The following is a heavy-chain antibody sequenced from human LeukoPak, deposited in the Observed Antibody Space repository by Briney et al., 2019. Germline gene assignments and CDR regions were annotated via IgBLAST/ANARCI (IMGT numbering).Heavy chain of an antibody. J-gene: IGHJ4*02. CDR3: ARDPTFLWFGEKSEDY. CDR2: IYYSGST. CDR1: GGSISSSSYY. V-gene: IGHV4-39*07. Sequence: SETLSLTCTVSGGSISSSSYYWGWIRQPPGKGLEWIGSIYYSGSTYYNPSLKSRVTISVDTSKNQFSLKLSSVTAADTAVYYCARDPTFLWFGEKSEDYWGQGTLVTVSS. D-gene: IGHD3-10*01.